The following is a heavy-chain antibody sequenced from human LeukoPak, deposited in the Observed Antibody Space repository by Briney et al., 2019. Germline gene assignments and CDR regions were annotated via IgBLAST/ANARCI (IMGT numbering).Heavy chain of an antibody. Sequence: GGSLRLSCAASGFTFRSYSMHWVRQAPGKGLEWVSYISSTRSTIYYADSVKGRFTISRDNAKNSLYLQMNSLRVEDTAVYYCAREGSICFDYWGQGSLVTVSS. CDR1: GFTFRSYS. D-gene: IGHD3-3*02. V-gene: IGHV3-48*01. J-gene: IGHJ4*02. CDR3: AREGSICFDY. CDR2: ISSTRSTI.